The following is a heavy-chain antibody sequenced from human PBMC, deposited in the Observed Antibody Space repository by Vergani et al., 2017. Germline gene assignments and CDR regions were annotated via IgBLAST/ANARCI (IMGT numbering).Heavy chain of an antibody. D-gene: IGHD3-16*01. Sequence: QLQLQESGPGLVKPSETLSLTCTVSGGSISSRSYYWGWIRQPPGKGLEWIGSIYYSGSTYYNPSLKSRVTISVDTSKNQFSLKLSSVTAADTAVYYCGAGEIITFGGVMDLFDYWGQGTLVTVSS. V-gene: IGHV4-39*07. J-gene: IGHJ4*02. CDR2: IYYSGST. CDR3: GAGEIITFGGVMDLFDY. CDR1: GGSISSRSYY.